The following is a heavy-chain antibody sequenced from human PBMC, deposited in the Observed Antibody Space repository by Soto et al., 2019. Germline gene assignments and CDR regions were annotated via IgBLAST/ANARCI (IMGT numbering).Heavy chain of an antibody. CDR1: GYTFTGYY. CDR3: ARDRGDYYYMDG. CDR2: INPNSGGT. Sequence: ASVKVSCKASGYTFTGYYMHWVRQAPGQGLEWMGWINPNSGGTNYAQKFQGWVTMTRDTSISTAYMELSRLRSDDTAVYYCARDRGDYYYMDGWAKGTTVTFSS. J-gene: IGHJ6*03. V-gene: IGHV1-2*04. D-gene: IGHD3-10*01.